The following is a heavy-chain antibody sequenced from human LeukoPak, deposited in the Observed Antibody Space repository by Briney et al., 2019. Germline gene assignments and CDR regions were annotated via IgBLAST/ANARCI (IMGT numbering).Heavy chain of an antibody. D-gene: IGHD6-19*01. Sequence: ASVKVSCKASGYTFXGYYMHWVRQAPGQGLEWMGCINPNSGGTNYAQKFQGRVTMTRDTSISTAYMELSRLRSDDTAVYYCARDGIAVAGTYYYYGMDVWGQGTTVTVSS. V-gene: IGHV1-2*02. CDR3: ARDGIAVAGTYYYYGMDV. J-gene: IGHJ6*02. CDR1: GYTFXGYY. CDR2: INPNSGGT.